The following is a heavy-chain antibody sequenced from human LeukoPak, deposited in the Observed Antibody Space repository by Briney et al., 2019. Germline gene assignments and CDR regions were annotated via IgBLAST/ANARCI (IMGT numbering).Heavy chain of an antibody. CDR1: GGTFSSYA. J-gene: IGHJ6*02. D-gene: IGHD6-6*01. CDR3: ARLDEYSSSSRYYGMDV. CDR2: IIPIFGTA. V-gene: IGHV1-69*13. Sequence: ASVMVSCKASGGTFSSYAISWVRQAPGQGLEWMGGIIPIFGTANYAQKFQGRVTITADESTSTAYMELSSLRSEDTAVYYCARLDEYSSSSRYYGMDVWGQGTTVTVSS.